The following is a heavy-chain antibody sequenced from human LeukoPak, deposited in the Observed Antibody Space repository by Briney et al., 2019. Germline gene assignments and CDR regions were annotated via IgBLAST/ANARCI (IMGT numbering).Heavy chain of an antibody. CDR2: IIPIFGTA. CDR3: ASLVSSAAGAFDT. V-gene: IGHV1-69*01. CDR1: GGTFSSYA. D-gene: IGHD6-13*01. J-gene: IGHJ3*02. Sequence: ASVKVSCKASGGTFSSYAISWVRQAPGQGLEWMGGIIPIFGTANYAQKFQGRVTITADESTSTAYMELSSLRSEDTAVYYCASLVSSAAGAFDTWGQGTMVTVSS.